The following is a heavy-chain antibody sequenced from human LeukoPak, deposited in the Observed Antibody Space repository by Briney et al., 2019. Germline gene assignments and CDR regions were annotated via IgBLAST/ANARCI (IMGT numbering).Heavy chain of an antibody. D-gene: IGHD3-22*01. CDR1: GGSISGSSYY. CDR2: IYYSGST. CDR3: ARRGATMIVVSGFDY. V-gene: IGHV4-39*01. Sequence: SETLSLTCTVSGGSISGSSYYWGWIRQPPGKGLEWIGSIYYSGSTYYNPSLKSRVTISVDTSKNQFSLKLSSVTAADTAVYYCARRGATMIVVSGFDYWGQGTLVTVSS. J-gene: IGHJ4*02.